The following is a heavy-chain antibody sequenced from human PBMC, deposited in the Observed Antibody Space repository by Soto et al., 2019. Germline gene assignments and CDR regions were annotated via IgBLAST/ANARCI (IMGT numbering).Heavy chain of an antibody. D-gene: IGHD1-26*01. CDR3: ARARSGSYLWFDP. CDR2: ISSSSSYI. J-gene: IGHJ5*02. V-gene: IGHV3-21*01. Sequence: GGSLRLSCAASGFTFSSYSMNWVRQAPGKGLEWVSSISSSSSYIYYADSVKGRFTISRDNAKNSLYLQMNSLRAEDTAVYYCARARSGSYLWFDPWGQGTLVTVSS. CDR1: GFTFSSYS.